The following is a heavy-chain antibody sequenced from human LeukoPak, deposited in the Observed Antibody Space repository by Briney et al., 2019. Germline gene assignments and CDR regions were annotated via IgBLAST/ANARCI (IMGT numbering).Heavy chain of an antibody. D-gene: IGHD6-19*01. CDR1: GYTFSTYG. CDR2: ISAYNGNT. Sequence: ASVKVSCKASGYTFSTYGISWVRPAPGQGLGWMAWISAYNGNTNYAQKFQGRVTMTTDTSTSTAYKELKSLRSDDTAVYYCARDPRKTYSSGWYYFDYWGQGTLVTVSS. J-gene: IGHJ4*02. V-gene: IGHV1-18*01. CDR3: ARDPRKTYSSGWYYFDY.